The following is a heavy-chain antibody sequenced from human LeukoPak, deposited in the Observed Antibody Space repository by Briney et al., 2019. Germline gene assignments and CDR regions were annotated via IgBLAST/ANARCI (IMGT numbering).Heavy chain of an antibody. V-gene: IGHV4-39*01. CDR2: IYYSGST. CDR3: ARPFAGYCSSTSCYDAFDI. D-gene: IGHD2-2*01. Sequence: SETLSLTCTVSGGSISSSSYYWGWIRQPPGKGLEWIGSIYYSGSTYYNPSLKSRGTISVDTSKNQFSLKLSSVTAADTAVYYCARPFAGYCSSTSCYDAFDIWGQGTMVTVSS. J-gene: IGHJ3*02. CDR1: GGSISSSSYY.